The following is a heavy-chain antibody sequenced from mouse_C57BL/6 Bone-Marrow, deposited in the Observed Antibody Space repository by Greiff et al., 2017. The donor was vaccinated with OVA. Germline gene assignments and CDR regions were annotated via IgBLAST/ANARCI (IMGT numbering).Heavy chain of an antibody. CDR3: ARSPFITTVVADYAMDY. CDR1: GYTFTSYW. J-gene: IGHJ4*01. CDR2: IDPSDSET. D-gene: IGHD1-1*01. Sequence: VQLQQPGAELVRPGSSVKLSCKASGYTFTSYWMHWVKQRPIQGLEWIGNIDPSDSETHYNQKFKDKATLTVDKSSSTAYMQLSSLTSEDSAVYYCARSPFITTVVADYAMDYWGQGTSVTVSS. V-gene: IGHV1-52*01.